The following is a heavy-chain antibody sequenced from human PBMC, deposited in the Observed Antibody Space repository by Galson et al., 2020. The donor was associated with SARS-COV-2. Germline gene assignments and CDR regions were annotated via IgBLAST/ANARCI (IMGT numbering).Heavy chain of an antibody. D-gene: IGHD3-22*01. CDR2: IYYSGST. CDR1: GGSISSGGYY. J-gene: IGHJ5*02. V-gene: IGHV4-31*03. Sequence: SETLSLTCTVSGGSISSGGYYWSWIRQHPGNGPEWLGYIYYSGSTYYNPSLKSRVTISVDTSKNQFSLKLSSVTAADTAVYYCARAKAGMIVVVTGFDPWGQGTLVTVSS. CDR3: ARAKAGMIVVVTGFDP.